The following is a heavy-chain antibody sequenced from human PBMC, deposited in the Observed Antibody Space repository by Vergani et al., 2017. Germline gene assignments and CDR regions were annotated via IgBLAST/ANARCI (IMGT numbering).Heavy chain of an antibody. CDR3: ARDFGGEWYFDL. CDR1: GGSVSSGSYY. D-gene: IGHD2-15*01. CDR2: IYYSGST. V-gene: IGHV4-61*01. J-gene: IGHJ2*01. Sequence: QVQLQESGPGLVKPSETLSLTCTVSGGSVSSGSYYWSWIRQPPGKGLEWIGYIYYSGSTNYNPSLKSRVTISVDTSKNQFSLKLSSVTAADTAVYYCARDFGGEWYFDLWGRGTFVTVSS.